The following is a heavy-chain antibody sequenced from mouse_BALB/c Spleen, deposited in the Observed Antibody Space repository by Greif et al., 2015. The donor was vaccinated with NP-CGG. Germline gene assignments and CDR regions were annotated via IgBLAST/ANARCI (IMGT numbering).Heavy chain of an antibody. CDR3: ARYGSSYWYFDV. CDR1: GFNIKDTY. CDR2: IDPANGNT. Sequence: VQLQQSGAELVKPGASVKLSCTASGFNIKDTYMHWVKQRPEQGLEWIGRIDPANGNTKYDPKFQGKATITADTSSNTAYLQISSLTSEDTAVYYCARYGSSYWYFDVWGAGTTVTVSS. V-gene: IGHV14-3*02. D-gene: IGHD1-1*01. J-gene: IGHJ1*01.